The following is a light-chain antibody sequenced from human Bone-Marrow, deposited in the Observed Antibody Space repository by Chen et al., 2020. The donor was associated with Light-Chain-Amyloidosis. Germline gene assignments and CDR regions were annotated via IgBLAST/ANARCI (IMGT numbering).Light chain of an antibody. J-gene: IGLJ1*01. V-gene: IGLV2-14*01. CDR3: SSYTITNTLV. CDR2: EVT. Sequence: QSALTQPASVSGSPGQSLTISCTGTSGDVGGDNHVSWYQQHPDKAPKLMIYEVTNRPSWVPDRFSGSKSDNTASLTISGLQTEDEADYFCSSYTITNTLVFGSGTRVTVL. CDR1: SGDVGGDNH.